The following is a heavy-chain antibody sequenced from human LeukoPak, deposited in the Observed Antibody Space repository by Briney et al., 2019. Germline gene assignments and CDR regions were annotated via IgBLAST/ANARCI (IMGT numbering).Heavy chain of an antibody. J-gene: IGHJ4*02. CDR2: INGDGSST. D-gene: IGHD5/OR15-5a*01. Sequence: PGGSLRLSCAASGFTFSAYWMHWVRQPPGKGLVWVSRINGDGSSTNYADSVKGRFTISRDNAKNTLYLQMNSLRAEDTAIYYCARDSPITGTYLWFFDYWGQGALVTVSS. CDR3: ARDSPITGTYLWFFDY. CDR1: GFTFSAYW. V-gene: IGHV3-74*01.